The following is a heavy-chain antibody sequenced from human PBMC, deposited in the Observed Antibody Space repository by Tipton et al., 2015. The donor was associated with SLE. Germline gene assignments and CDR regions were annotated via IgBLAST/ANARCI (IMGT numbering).Heavy chain of an antibody. J-gene: IGHJ2*01. CDR3: AAQPAAGLWYFDL. CDR2: IYYSGST. CDR1: GGSISSYY. Sequence: TLSLTCTVSGGSISSYYWSWIRQPPGKGLEWIGYIYYSGSTNYNPSLKSRVTISVDTSKNQFSLKLSSVTAADTAVYYCAAQPAAGLWYFDLWGRGTLVTVSS. V-gene: IGHV4-59*07. D-gene: IGHD2-2*01.